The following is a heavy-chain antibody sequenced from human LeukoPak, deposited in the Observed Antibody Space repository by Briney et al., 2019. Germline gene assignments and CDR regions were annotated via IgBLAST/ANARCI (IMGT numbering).Heavy chain of an antibody. D-gene: IGHD3-3*01. CDR1: GGTFSSYA. Sequence: SVKVSCKASGGTFSSYAISWERQAPGQGLEWMGGIIPIFGTANYAQKFQGRVTITADESTSTANMELSSLRSEDTAVYYCARDNEDDNDFGVVIPDGYGMDVWGQGTTVTVSS. CDR3: ARDNEDDNDFGVVIPDGYGMDV. J-gene: IGHJ6*02. V-gene: IGHV1-69*13. CDR2: IIPIFGTA.